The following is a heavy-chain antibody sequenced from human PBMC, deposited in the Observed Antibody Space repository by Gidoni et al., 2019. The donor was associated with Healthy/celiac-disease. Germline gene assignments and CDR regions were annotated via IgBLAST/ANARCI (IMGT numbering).Heavy chain of an antibody. D-gene: IGHD2-15*01. CDR1: GFTFRSYA. CDR3: ARDLGYCSGGSCYPDAFDI. CDR2: ISYDGSNK. Sequence: QVQLVESGGGVVQPGRSLRLYCAASGFTFRSYAMHWVRQAPGKGLEWVAVISYDGSNKYYADSVKGRFTISRDNSKNTLYLQMNSLRAEDTAVYYCARDLGYCSGGSCYPDAFDIWGQGTMVTVSS. V-gene: IGHV3-30-3*01. J-gene: IGHJ3*02.